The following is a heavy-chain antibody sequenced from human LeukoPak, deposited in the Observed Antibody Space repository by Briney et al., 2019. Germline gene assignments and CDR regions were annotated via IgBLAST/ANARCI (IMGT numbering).Heavy chain of an antibody. CDR2: ISSSGSTI. Sequence: GSLRLSCAASGFTFSSYEMNWVRQAPGKGLEWVSYISSSGSTIYYADSVKGRFTISRDNDKNSLYLQMNSLRAEDTAVYYCARDLGGYYEIDYWGQGTLVTVSS. CDR1: GFTFSSYE. D-gene: IGHD3-22*01. J-gene: IGHJ4*02. CDR3: ARDLGGYYEIDY. V-gene: IGHV3-48*03.